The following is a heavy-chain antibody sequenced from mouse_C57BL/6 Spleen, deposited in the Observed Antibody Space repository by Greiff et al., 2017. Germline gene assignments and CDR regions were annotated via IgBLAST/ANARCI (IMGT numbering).Heavy chain of an antibody. J-gene: IGHJ4*01. CDR3: ARATGTDYYAMDY. Sequence: QVQLQQSGAELVKPGASVKISCKASGYAFSSYWMNWVKQRPGKGLEWIGQIYPGDGDTNYNGKFKGKATLTADNSSSTAYMQLSSLTSEDSAVYFCARATGTDYYAMDYWGQGTSVTVSS. CDR1: GYAFSSYW. V-gene: IGHV1-80*01. CDR2: IYPGDGDT. D-gene: IGHD4-1*02.